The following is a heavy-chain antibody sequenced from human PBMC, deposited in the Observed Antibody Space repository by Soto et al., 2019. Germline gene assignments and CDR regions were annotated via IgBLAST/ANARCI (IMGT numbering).Heavy chain of an antibody. V-gene: IGHV1-3*01. Sequence: QVQLVQSGAELKKPGASVNISCTASGFTFSDNLINWVRQVPGQGLEGMGWLNPDTGNTRYSETFQGRVTISRHPSASIAYLELSGLENEDTALYFCARDIQSVCPRANDAFDVWGQGTMITVSS. CDR3: ARDIQSVCPRANDAFDV. D-gene: IGHD5-18*01. CDR1: GFTFSDNL. CDR2: LNPDTGNT. J-gene: IGHJ3*01.